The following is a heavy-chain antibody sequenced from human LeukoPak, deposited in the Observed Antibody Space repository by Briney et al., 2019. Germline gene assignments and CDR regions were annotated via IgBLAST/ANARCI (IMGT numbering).Heavy chain of an antibody. CDR1: GYSFTSYW. J-gene: IGHJ6*03. V-gene: IGHV5-51*01. CDR2: IYPCESDT. CDR3: ARQGSEGGYDRGLYMDV. Sequence: GASLKISCRGSGYSFTSYWIGWVRQMPGKGLEWLGIIYPCESDTRYSPSFQGQVTISADKSISTAYLQWSSLKASDTAMYYCARQGSEGGYDRGLYMDVWGKGTTVTVSS. D-gene: IGHD5-12*01.